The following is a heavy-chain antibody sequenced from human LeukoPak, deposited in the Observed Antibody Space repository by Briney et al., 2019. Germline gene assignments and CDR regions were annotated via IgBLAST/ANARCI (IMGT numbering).Heavy chain of an antibody. V-gene: IGHV3-30-3*01. J-gene: IGHJ3*02. Sequence: GRSLRLSCAASGFTFSSYAMHWVRQAPGKGLEWVAVISYDGSNKYYADSVKGRFTISRDNSKNTLYLQMNSLRAEDTAVYYCAKAYCGSSSCYTRDAFDMWGQGTMVTVSS. CDR2: ISYDGSNK. CDR3: AKAYCGSSSCYTRDAFDM. CDR1: GFTFSSYA. D-gene: IGHD2-2*02.